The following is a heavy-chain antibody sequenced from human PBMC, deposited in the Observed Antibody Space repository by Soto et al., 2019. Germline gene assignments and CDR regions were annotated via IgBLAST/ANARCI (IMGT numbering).Heavy chain of an antibody. CDR2: ISYDGSNK. Sequence: GGSLRLSCAASGFTFSSYGMHWVRQAPGKGLEWVAVISYDGSNKYYAASVKGRFTISRDNSKNTLYLQMNSLRAEDTAVYYCAKDLSGFVEWLFPYGMDVWGQGTTVTVSS. CDR3: AKDLSGFVEWLFPYGMDV. D-gene: IGHD3-3*01. J-gene: IGHJ6*02. V-gene: IGHV3-30*18. CDR1: GFTFSSYG.